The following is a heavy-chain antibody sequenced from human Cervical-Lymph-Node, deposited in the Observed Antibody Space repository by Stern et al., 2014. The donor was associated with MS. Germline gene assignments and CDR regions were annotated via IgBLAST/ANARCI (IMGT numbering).Heavy chain of an antibody. V-gene: IGHV1-69*01. CDR1: GGTFRHYA. CDR3: VQSTIFGLPYNPMFDY. CDR2: IIPLFGTP. D-gene: IGHD3-3*01. J-gene: IGHJ4*02. Sequence: VQLVESGAQVKKPGSSVKVSCTSSGGTFRHYAFRWVRQVPGQRLQWMGGIIPLFGTPNYSQRFQGRVTIAADESTSAASMEMHALTFEDTAIYYCVQSTIFGLPYNPMFDYWGQGTLVGVSS.